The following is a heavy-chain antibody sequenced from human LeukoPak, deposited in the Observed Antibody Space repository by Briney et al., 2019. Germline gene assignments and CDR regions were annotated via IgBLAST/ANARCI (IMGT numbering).Heavy chain of an antibody. CDR1: GFTFSIYW. D-gene: IGHD6-6*01. V-gene: IGHV3-74*01. CDR2: INGDGSTT. Sequence: GGSLRLSCAVSGFTFSIYWMHWVRQAPGKGLVWVSRINGDGSTTNYADSLRGRFTISRDNAKNTLYPEMNSLRAEDTAVYYCSNWVEGARPSLDYWGQGALVTVSS. CDR3: SNWVEGARPSLDY. J-gene: IGHJ4*02.